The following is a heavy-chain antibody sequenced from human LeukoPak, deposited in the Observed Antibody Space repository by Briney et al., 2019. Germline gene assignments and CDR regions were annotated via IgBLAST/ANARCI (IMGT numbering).Heavy chain of an antibody. D-gene: IGHD3-10*01. CDR1: GYTFTDNY. Sequence: ASVKVSCKASGYTFTDNYMHWVRQAPGQGLEWMGWINPNNGGTNYAKNFQGRVTMTRDTSISTTYMELSGLTSDDTAVYYCARGVGSGWYFDLWGRGILVTVSS. CDR3: ARGVGSGWYFDL. CDR2: INPNNGGT. J-gene: IGHJ2*01. V-gene: IGHV1-2*02.